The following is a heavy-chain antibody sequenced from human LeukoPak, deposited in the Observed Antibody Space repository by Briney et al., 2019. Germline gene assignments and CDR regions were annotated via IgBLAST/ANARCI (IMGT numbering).Heavy chain of an antibody. D-gene: IGHD1/OR15-1a*01. CDR2: INGDGSDT. CDR3: ARDPRNKGFDP. Sequence: PGGSLRLSCAASGFTFSGYWMHWARQSPGKGLVWVSCINGDGSDTRYADSVKGRFTISRDNAKNTLYLQMNSLGVEDTAVYYCARDPRNKGFDPWGQGTLVTVSS. CDR1: GFTFSGYW. V-gene: IGHV3-74*01. J-gene: IGHJ5*02.